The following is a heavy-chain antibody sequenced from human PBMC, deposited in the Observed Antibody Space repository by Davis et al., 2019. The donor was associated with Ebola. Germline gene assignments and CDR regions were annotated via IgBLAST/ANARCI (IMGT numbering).Heavy chain of an antibody. Sequence: GESLKISCAASGFTFSSYWMSWVRQAPGKGLEWVANIKQDGSEKYYVDSVKGRFTISRDNSKNTLYLQMNSLRAEDTAVYYCAGNYDILTGTPFDYWGQGTLVTVSS. D-gene: IGHD3-9*01. V-gene: IGHV3-7*03. J-gene: IGHJ4*02. CDR2: IKQDGSEK. CDR3: AGNYDILTGTPFDY. CDR1: GFTFSSYW.